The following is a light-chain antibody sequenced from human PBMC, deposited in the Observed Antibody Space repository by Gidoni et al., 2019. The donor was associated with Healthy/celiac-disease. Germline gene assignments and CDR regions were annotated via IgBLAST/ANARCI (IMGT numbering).Light chain of an antibody. CDR1: SSNIGAGYD. J-gene: IGLJ2*01. V-gene: IGLV1-40*01. Sequence: QSVLTQPPSVSGAPGQRVPISCTGSSSNIGAGYDVHWYQQLPGTAPKLLLYGNSNRPSGVPDRFSGSKSGTSASLAITGLQAEDEADYYCQSYDSSLSAYVVFGGGTKLTVL. CDR2: GNS. CDR3: QSYDSSLSAYVV.